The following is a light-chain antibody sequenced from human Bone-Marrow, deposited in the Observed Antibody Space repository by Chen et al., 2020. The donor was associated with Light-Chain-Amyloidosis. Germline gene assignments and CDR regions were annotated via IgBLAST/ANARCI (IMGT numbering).Light chain of an antibody. CDR1: SSDVGGDNH. V-gene: IGLV2-14*01. CDR2: EVT. CDR3: SSYTITNTLV. J-gene: IGLJ1*01. Sequence: QSALTQPASVSGSPGQSITISCTGPSSDVGGDNHVSWYQQHPDKAPKLMIYEVTNRPSWVPDRFSGSRSDNTASLTLSGLQTEDEADYFCSSYTITNTLVFGSGTRVTVL.